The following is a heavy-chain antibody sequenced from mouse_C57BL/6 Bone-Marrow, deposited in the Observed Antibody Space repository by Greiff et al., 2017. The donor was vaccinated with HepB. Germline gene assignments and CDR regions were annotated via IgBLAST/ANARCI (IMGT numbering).Heavy chain of an antibody. J-gene: IGHJ2*01. CDR3: AREQGQLRPLFDY. Sequence: QVQLQQSGAELVRPGTSVKVSCKASGYAFTNYLIEWVKQRPGQGLEWIGVINPGSGGTNYNEKFKGKATLTADKSSSTAYMQLSRLTSEDSAVYFCAREQGQLRPLFDYWGQGTTLTVSS. V-gene: IGHV1-54*01. CDR1: GYAFTNYL. CDR2: INPGSGGT. D-gene: IGHD3-2*02.